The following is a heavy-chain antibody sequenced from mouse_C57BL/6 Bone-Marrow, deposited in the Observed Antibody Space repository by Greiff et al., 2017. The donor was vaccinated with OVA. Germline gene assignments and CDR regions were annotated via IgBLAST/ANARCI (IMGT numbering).Heavy chain of an antibody. CDR1: GFTFSSYG. Sequence: EVKLMESGGDLVKPGGSLKLSCAASGFTFSSYGMSWVRQTPDTRLEWVATISSGGSYTYYPDSGKGRFTISRDNAKNTLYLQMSSLKSEYTAMYYCARGGYGSWYFDYWGQGTTLTVSS. V-gene: IGHV5-6*02. D-gene: IGHD1-1*01. CDR3: ARGGYGSWYFDY. J-gene: IGHJ2*01. CDR2: ISSGGSYT.